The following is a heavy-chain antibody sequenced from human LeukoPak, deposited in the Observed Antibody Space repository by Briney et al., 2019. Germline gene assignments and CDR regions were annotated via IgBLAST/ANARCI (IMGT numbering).Heavy chain of an antibody. Sequence: GGSLRLSCAASGFTFSSYAMSWVRQAPGKGLEWVSAISGSGGSTYYADSVKGRFTISRDNSKNTLYLQMNSLRAEDTAVYYCAKDFRYSGSSLSAEYFQHWGQGTLVTVSS. CDR2: ISGSGGST. D-gene: IGHD1-26*01. CDR1: GFTFSSYA. CDR3: AKDFRYSGSSLSAEYFQH. J-gene: IGHJ1*01. V-gene: IGHV3-23*01.